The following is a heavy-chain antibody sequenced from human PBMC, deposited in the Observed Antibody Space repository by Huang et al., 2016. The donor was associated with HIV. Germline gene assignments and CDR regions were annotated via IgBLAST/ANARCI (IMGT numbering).Heavy chain of an antibody. CDR3: ARDHWYPLQNWFDL. Sequence: QVELLQSGAEVKRPGASVRVSCKAAGYIFTKYGINWVRQAPGQGLEWMGWISAYNGNTNYAEKFQGRVTLTRDTSATTAYMELRDVTSADTAVYYCARDHWYPLQNWFDLWGQGTLVTVSS. D-gene: IGHD1-1*01. CDR1: GYIFTKYG. V-gene: IGHV1-18*01. CDR2: ISAYNGNT. J-gene: IGHJ5*01.